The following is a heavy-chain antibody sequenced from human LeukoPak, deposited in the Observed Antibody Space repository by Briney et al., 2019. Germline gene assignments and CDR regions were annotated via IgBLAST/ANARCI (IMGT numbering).Heavy chain of an antibody. D-gene: IGHD6-19*01. J-gene: IGHJ4*02. CDR3: ARGRGWIVDY. CDR2: IKNDGSDK. V-gene: IGHV3-7*01. CDR1: GFTFSSDW. Sequence: GSLRLPCAAPGFTFSSDWMFWVRPAPGKGREWVANIKNDGSDKRYVDSVKGRFTISRDNAKNSLYLQMNSLRGEDTAVYYCARGRGWIVDYWGQGTLVTVSS.